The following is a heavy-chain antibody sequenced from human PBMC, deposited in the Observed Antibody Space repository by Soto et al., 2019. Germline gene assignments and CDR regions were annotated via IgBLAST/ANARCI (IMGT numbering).Heavy chain of an antibody. D-gene: IGHD2-2*01. CDR1: GFTFTYVW. CDR3: AADRYCSSNTCPGAFDI. CDR2: IKRKSDGETT. Sequence: EVQLVESGGDSVKPGGSLRLSCAASGFTFTYVWMTWVRQAPGKGLEWVGRIKRKSDGETTDYAAPVKGIFTISRDDSKNTLYLEMNSLKTDDTAVYYCAADRYCSSNTCPGAFDIWGQGTMVRVSA. J-gene: IGHJ3*02. V-gene: IGHV3-15*01.